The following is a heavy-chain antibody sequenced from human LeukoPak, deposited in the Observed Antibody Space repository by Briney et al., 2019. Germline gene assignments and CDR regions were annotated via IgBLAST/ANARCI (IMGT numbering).Heavy chain of an antibody. V-gene: IGHV4-4*07. CDR3: ARDLDWNYADY. CDR1: GGSISTYW. Sequence: SETLSLTCTVSGGSISTYWWSWVRQTAGKGLEWIGHIYTSGSTNYNPSLKGRVTMSVDTSKNQFSLKLSSVTAADTAVYYCARDLDWNYADYWGKGTLVTVSS. D-gene: IGHD1-7*01. J-gene: IGHJ4*02. CDR2: IYTSGST.